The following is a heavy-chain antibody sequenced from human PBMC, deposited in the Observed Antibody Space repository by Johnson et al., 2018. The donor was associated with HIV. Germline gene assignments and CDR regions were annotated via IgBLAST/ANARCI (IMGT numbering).Heavy chain of an antibody. D-gene: IGHD1-1*01. CDR2: ISYNEDKK. CDR1: GFTFSDYY. V-gene: IGHV3-30*03. J-gene: IGHJ3*02. CDR3: ARAGPVVWKAFDI. Sequence: QVQLVESGGGVVRPGGSLRLSCAASGFTFSDYYMSWIRQAPGKGLAWMAFISYNEDKKYYADSVKGRFTISRDNSKNNLYRQMNSLRAEDTAVYYCARAGPVVWKAFDIWGQGTMVTVSS.